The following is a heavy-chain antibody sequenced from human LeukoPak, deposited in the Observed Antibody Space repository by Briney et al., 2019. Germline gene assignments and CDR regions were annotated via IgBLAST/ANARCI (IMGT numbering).Heavy chain of an antibody. V-gene: IGHV5-51*01. CDR2: IYPGDSDT. J-gene: IGHJ4*02. CDR3: AGRGSHFDY. CDR1: GSRFTSYW. Sequence: GGPLQISCQGPGSRFTSYWIGGARQLPGKGLEWMGIIYPGDSDTRYSPSFQGQDTISADKSISTAYLQWSSLKASDTAMYYCAGRGSHFDYWGQGTLVTVSS. D-gene: IGHD3-16*01.